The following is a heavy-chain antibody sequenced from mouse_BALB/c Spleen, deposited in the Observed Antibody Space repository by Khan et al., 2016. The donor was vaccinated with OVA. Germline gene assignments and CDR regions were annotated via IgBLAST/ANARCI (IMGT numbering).Heavy chain of an antibody. CDR1: GFSLTNYG. D-gene: IGHD2-10*01. J-gene: IGHJ4*01. Sequence: QVQLKESGPGLVAPSQSLSITCTISGFSLTNYGVHWVRLPPGKGLEWLVVIWSDGSTTYNSALKSRLSISKDNSKSQVFLKMNSLQTVDTAMYYCARQPYYHYYVMDYWGQGTSVTVSS. CDR2: IWSDGST. V-gene: IGHV2-6-1*01. CDR3: ARQPYYHYYVMDY.